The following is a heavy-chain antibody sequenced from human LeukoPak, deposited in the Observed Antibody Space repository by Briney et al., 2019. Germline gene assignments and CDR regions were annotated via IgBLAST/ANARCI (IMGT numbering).Heavy chain of an antibody. CDR3: ASRTSSYL. J-gene: IGHJ4*02. CDR2: INPNNGGT. Sequence: ASVKVSCKASGYTFTGYYIHWVRQAPGQGLEWMGRINPNNGGTNYAQKFQGRVTMTRDTSVSTAYMDLSGLRSDDTAVYYCASRTSSYLWGQGTLVTVSS. V-gene: IGHV1-2*06. D-gene: IGHD2-2*01. CDR1: GYTFTGYY.